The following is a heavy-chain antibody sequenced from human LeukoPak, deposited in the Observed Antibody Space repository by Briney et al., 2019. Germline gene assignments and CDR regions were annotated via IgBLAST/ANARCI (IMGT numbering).Heavy chain of an antibody. J-gene: IGHJ3*02. CDR3: ARELYVWGSYRSGAFDI. D-gene: IGHD3-16*02. CDR2: IIPIFGTA. CDR1: GGTFSSYA. V-gene: IGHV1-69*01. Sequence: SVKVSCKASGGTFSSYAISWVRQAPGQGLEWMGGIIPIFGTANYAQKFQGRVTITADESTSTAYMELSSLRSEDTAVYYCARELYVWGSYRSGAFDIWGQGTMVTVSS.